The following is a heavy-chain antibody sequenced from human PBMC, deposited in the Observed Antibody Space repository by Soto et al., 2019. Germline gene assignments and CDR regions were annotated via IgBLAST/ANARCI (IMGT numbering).Heavy chain of an antibody. CDR3: AREASGGPFKWFDP. CDR1: GYTFTNYY. V-gene: IGHV1-46*01. CDR2: VNPTGDTT. D-gene: IGHD1-26*01. J-gene: IGHJ5*02. Sequence: QVQLVQSGAEVKKPGASVRISCKASGYTFTNYYIHWVRQISGQGLEWVGRVNPTGDTTTFAQKFQGRVTMTRDTSTTTVYMELSSLGSEDTATYYCAREASGGPFKWFDPWGQGTLVTVSS.